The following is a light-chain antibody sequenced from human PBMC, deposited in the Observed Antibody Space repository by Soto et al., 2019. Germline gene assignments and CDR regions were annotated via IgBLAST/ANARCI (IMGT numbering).Light chain of an antibody. J-gene: IGKJ1*01. CDR2: GAS. Sequence: EIVLTQSPGTLSLSPGERATLSCRASQSVSNNYLAWYQQKPGQAPRLLSYGASTRATGFPARFSGSGSGTDFTLTISRLEPEDFAVYYCQQYGSSQWTFGQGTKVE. CDR1: QSVSNNY. V-gene: IGKV3-20*01. CDR3: QQYGSSQWT.